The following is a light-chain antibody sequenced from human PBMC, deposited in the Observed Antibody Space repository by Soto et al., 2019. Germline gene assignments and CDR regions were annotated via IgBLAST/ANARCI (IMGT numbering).Light chain of an antibody. J-gene: IGKJ2*01. CDR2: GVA. V-gene: IGKV3-20*01. CDR1: QSVTSNY. Sequence: EIVLTQSPGTLSLSPGERATLSCRASQSVTSNYLAWYQQKPGQAPRCLIYGVASRSTGIPDRFSGSGSGTDFTLTISRLEPEDFAVYYCQQYGTSRTFGQGTKLEIK. CDR3: QQYGTSRT.